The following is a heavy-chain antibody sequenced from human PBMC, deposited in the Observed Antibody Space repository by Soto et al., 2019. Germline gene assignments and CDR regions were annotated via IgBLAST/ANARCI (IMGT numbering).Heavy chain of an antibody. J-gene: IGHJ4*02. CDR2: INHSGST. D-gene: IGHD3-10*01. V-gene: IGHV4-34*01. CDR3: AREMTDYYGSGLTDY. CDR1: GGAFSGYY. Sequence: HVQLQQWRARVLKPSETLFLTCAVYGGAFSGYYWTWIRLPPGQGLERIGEINHSGSTNYNPFLESRVTISVDTSKNQCSLNRNSVTASGTARYYCAREMTDYYGSGLTDYWGQGMRVTFSS.